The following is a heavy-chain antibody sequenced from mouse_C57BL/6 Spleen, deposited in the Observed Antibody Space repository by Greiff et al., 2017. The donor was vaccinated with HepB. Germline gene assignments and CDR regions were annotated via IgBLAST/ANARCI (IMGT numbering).Heavy chain of an antibody. CDR3: ARRPDYYGSSYYAMDY. V-gene: IGHV1-82*01. J-gene: IGHJ4*01. D-gene: IGHD1-1*01. Sequence: QVQLQQSGPELVKPGASVKISCKASGYAFSSSWMNWVKQRPGKGLEWIGRIYPGDGDTNYNGKFKGKATLTADKSSSPAYMQLSSLTSEDSAVYFCARRPDYYGSSYYAMDYWGQGTSVTVSS. CDR2: IYPGDGDT. CDR1: GYAFSSSW.